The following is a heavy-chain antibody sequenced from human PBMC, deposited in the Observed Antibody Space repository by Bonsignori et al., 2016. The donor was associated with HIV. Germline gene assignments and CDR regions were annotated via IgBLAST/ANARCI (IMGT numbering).Heavy chain of an antibody. D-gene: IGHD6-13*01. J-gene: IGHJ3*02. CDR2: IYYSGST. V-gene: IGHV4-59*01. CDR3: ARVIAADAFDI. Sequence: SETLSLTCTVSGGSISSYYWSWIRQPPGKGLEWIGYIYYSGSTNYNPSLKSRVTISVDTSKNQFSLKLSSVTAADTAVYYCARVIAADAFDIWGQGTMVTVSS. CDR1: GGSISSYY.